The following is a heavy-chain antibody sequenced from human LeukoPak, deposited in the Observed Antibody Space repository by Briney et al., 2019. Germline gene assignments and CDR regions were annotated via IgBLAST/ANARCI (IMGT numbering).Heavy chain of an antibody. D-gene: IGHD3-9*01. V-gene: IGHV4-34*01. CDR2: INHSGST. CDR3: ARSGDYDILTGSKYYFDY. CDR1: GGSFSGYY. Sequence: SETLSLTCAVYGGSFSGYYWSWIRQPPGKGLEWIGEINHSGSTNYNPSLKSRVTISVDTFKNQFSLKLSSVTAADTAVYYCARSGDYDILTGSKYYFDYWGQGTLVTVSS. J-gene: IGHJ4*02.